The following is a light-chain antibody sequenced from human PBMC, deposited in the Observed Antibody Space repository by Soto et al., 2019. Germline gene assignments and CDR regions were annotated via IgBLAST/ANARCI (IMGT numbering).Light chain of an antibody. Sequence: IQLTQSPSSLSASVGDRVTVTCRASEDITNYLAWYQQKVGKAPKLLIYDASTLHSGVPSRFSGSGSGTDFTLTISGLQPEDFATYYCQQYNSYSTFGQGTKVDVK. CDR2: DAS. CDR1: EDITNY. J-gene: IGKJ1*01. V-gene: IGKV1-9*01. CDR3: QQYNSYST.